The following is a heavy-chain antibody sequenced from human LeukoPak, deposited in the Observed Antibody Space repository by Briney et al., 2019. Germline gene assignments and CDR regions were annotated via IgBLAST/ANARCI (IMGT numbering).Heavy chain of an antibody. CDR1: GFTFSGYW. CDR2: IKQDGSEK. V-gene: IGHV3-7*01. J-gene: IGHJ4*02. CDR3: ARRGLYYYDSSGYWDYFDY. D-gene: IGHD3-22*01. Sequence: PGGSLRLSCAASGFTFSGYWMSWVRQAPGKGLEWVANIKQDGSEKYYVDSVKGRFTISRDNAKNSLYLQMNSLRAEGTAVYYCARRGLYYYDSSGYWDYFDYWGQGTLVTVSS.